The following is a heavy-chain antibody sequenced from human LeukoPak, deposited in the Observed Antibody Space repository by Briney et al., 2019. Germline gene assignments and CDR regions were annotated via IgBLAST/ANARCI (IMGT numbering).Heavy chain of an antibody. D-gene: IGHD6-13*01. Sequence: ASVKVSCKASGYTFTGYYMHWVRQAPGQGLEWMGWISAYNGNTNYAQKLQGRVTMTTDTSTSTAYMELRSLRSDDTAVYYCAGAGEAAADRSYYYYGMDVWGQGTTVTVSS. V-gene: IGHV1-18*04. CDR2: ISAYNGNT. CDR3: AGAGEAAADRSYYYYGMDV. CDR1: GYTFTGYY. J-gene: IGHJ6*02.